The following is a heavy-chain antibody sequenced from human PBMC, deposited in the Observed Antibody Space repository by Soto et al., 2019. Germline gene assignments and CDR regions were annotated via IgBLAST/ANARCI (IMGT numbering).Heavy chain of an antibody. D-gene: IGHD3-10*01. CDR1: GGSISSGGYY. CDR2: IYYSGST. CDR3: ASLLWFGDQWPYYYYGMDV. V-gene: IGHV4-31*03. J-gene: IGHJ6*02. Sequence: PSETLSLTCTVSGGSISSGGYYWSWIRQHPGKGLEWIGYIYYSGSTYYNPSLKSRVTISVDTSKNQFSLKLSSVTAADTAVYYCASLLWFGDQWPYYYYGMDVWGQGTTVTVS.